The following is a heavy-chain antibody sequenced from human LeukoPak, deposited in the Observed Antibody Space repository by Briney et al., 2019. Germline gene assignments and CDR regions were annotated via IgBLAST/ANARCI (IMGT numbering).Heavy chain of an antibody. CDR2: FYQSGNT. J-gene: IGHJ5*02. V-gene: IGHV4-30-2*01. CDR1: GGSISSGGYS. Sequence: SETLSLTCAVSGGSISSGGYSWSWIRQPPGEGLEWIGYFYQSGNTYYNPSLKSRLSISVDRSKNQFSLKLSSVTAADTAVYYCARGLTTRAWGQGTLVTVSS. D-gene: IGHD1-14*01. CDR3: ARGLTTRA.